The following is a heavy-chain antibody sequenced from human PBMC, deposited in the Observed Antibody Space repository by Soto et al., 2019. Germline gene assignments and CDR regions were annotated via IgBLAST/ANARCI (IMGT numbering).Heavy chain of an antibody. CDR1: RGSGSSGSCY. V-gene: IGHV4-61*01. CDR3: AGERDRVDYVDY. CDR2: IYYSGST. Sequence: PSETISFRCTVSRGSGSSGSCYRSWIRQPPRKGLEWIGYIYYSGSTNYNPSLKSRVTISVDTSKKQFSLKLSPVTAADTAVYYCAGERDRVDYVDYGGQGTLVTVSS. J-gene: IGHJ4*02.